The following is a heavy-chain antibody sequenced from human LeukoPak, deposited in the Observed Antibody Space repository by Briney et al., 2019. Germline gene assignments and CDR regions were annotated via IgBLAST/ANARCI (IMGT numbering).Heavy chain of an antibody. CDR3: ARDSWYSGYDSPSYFDY. D-gene: IGHD5-12*01. CDR1: GGTFSSYA. J-gene: IGHJ4*02. Sequence: SVKVSCTASGGTFSSYAISWVRQAPGQGLEWMGGIIPIFGTANYAQKFQGRVTITADESTSTAYMELSSLRSEDTAVYYCARDSWYSGYDSPSYFDYWGQGTLVTVSS. V-gene: IGHV1-69*13. CDR2: IIPIFGTA.